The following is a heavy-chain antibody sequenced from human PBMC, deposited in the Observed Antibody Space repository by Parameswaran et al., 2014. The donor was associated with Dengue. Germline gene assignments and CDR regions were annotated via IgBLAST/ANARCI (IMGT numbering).Heavy chain of an antibody. D-gene: IGHD6-19*01. V-gene: IGHV3-23*01. J-gene: IGHJ6*02. CDR2: ISGSGGST. Sequence: VRQMPGKGLEWVSAISGSGGSTYYADSVKGRFTISRDNSKNTLYLQMNSLRAEDTAVYYCAKDGHSSGWDYYYYGMDVWGQGTTVTVSS. CDR3: AKDGHSSGWDYYYYGMDV.